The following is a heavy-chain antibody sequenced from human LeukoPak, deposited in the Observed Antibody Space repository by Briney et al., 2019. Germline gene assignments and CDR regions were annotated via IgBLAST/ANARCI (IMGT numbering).Heavy chain of an antibody. V-gene: IGHV1-3*01. Sequence: ASVKVSCKASGYTFTSYAMHWVRQAPGQRLEWMGWINAGNGNTKYSQKFQGRVTITRDTSASTAYVELSSLRSEDTAVYYCARKSEWLPVYGMDVWGQGTTVTVSS. CDR3: ARKSEWLPVYGMDV. CDR1: GYTFTSYA. J-gene: IGHJ6*02. CDR2: INAGNGNT. D-gene: IGHD5-12*01.